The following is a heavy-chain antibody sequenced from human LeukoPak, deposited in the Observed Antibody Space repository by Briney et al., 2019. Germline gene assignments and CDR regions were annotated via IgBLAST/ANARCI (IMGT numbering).Heavy chain of an antibody. D-gene: IGHD3-3*01. V-gene: IGHV4-34*01. Sequence: SETLSLTCAVYGGSFSGYYWSWIRQPPGKGLEWIGEINHSGSTNYNPSLKSRVTISVDTSKNQFSLRLSSVTAADTAVYYCARSTTLSYYDFWSGSYPLDYWGQGTPVTVSS. CDR3: ARSTTLSYYDFWSGSYPLDY. J-gene: IGHJ4*02. CDR2: INHSGST. CDR1: GGSFSGYY.